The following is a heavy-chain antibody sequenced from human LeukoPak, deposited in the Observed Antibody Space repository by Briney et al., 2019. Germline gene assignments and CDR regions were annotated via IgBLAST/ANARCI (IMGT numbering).Heavy chain of an antibody. CDR2: IYYSGST. CDR1: GGSISNYY. J-gene: IGHJ4*02. Sequence: NSSETLSLTCTGSGGSISNYYWSWIRQPPGKGLEWIGYIYYSGSTNYSPSLKSRVTISVDTSKNQFSLKLSSVTAADTAVYYCARLSYDTSGYWPDYFDSWGQGTLVTVSS. D-gene: IGHD3-22*01. V-gene: IGHV4-59*08. CDR3: ARLSYDTSGYWPDYFDS.